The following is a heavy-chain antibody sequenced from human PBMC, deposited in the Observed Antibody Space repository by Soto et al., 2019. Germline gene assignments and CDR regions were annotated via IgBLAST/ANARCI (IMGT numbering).Heavy chain of an antibody. CDR2: RSSDGSNE. J-gene: IGHJ6*02. Sequence: GGSLRLSCAASGFSFSSYAMHWVRQAPGKGLEWVAVRSSDGSNEYYADSVKGRVTIFRDNSKNTPYLQMNSLRSDDTAVYYCARDGDIVVVVAANYYGMDVWGQGTTVTVSS. CDR3: ARDGDIVVVVAANYYGMDV. V-gene: IGHV3-30-3*01. CDR1: GFSFSSYA. D-gene: IGHD2-15*01.